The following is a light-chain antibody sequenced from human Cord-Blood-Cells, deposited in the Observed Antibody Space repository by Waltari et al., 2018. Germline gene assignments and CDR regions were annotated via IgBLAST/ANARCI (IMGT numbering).Light chain of an antibody. Sequence: SYELTQPPSVYVSPGQTASITCSGDNVGDKYACWYQQKPGQSHVLVIYQDSKRPSGIPGRFSGSNSGNTATLTIGGTQAMDEADYYCQAWDSSTVVFGGGTKLTVL. CDR3: QAWDSSTVV. CDR1: NVGDKY. J-gene: IGLJ2*01. V-gene: IGLV3-1*01. CDR2: QDS.